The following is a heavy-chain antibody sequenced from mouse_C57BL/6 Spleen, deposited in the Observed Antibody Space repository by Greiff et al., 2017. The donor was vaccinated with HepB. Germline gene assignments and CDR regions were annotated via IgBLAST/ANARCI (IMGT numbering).Heavy chain of an antibody. CDR2: INPSSGYT. V-gene: IGHV1-4*01. CDR1: GYTFTSYT. CDR3: ARMNDGYYGGFAY. D-gene: IGHD2-3*01. Sequence: QVQLQQSGAELARPGASVKMSCKASGYTFTSYTMHWVKQRPGQGLEWIGYINPSSGYTKYNQKFKDKATLTSDKSSSTAYMQLSSLTSEDSAVYYCARMNDGYYGGFAYWGQGTLVTVSA. J-gene: IGHJ3*01.